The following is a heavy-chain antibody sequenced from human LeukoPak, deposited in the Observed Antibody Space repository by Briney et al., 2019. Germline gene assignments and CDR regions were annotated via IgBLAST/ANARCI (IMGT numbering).Heavy chain of an antibody. CDR1: GGSISSRSYY. CDR2: INHSGST. J-gene: IGHJ4*02. Sequence: KTSETLSLTCTVSGGSISSRSYYWSWIRQPPGKGLEWIGEINHSGSTNYNPSLKSRVTISVDTSKNQFSLKLSSVTAADTAVYYCARAGGSSWYGYYFDYWGQGTLVTVSS. CDR3: ARAGGSSWYGYYFDY. V-gene: IGHV4-39*07. D-gene: IGHD6-13*01.